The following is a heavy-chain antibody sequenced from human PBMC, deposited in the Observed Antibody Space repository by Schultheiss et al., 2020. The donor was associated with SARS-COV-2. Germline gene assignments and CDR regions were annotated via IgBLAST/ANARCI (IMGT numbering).Heavy chain of an antibody. CDR2: INPSGGST. CDR3: ARDRQWLATYYYYGMDV. J-gene: IGHJ6*02. CDR1: GYTFTSYY. V-gene: IGHV1-46*01. D-gene: IGHD6-19*01. Sequence: ASVKVSCKASGYTFTSYYMHWVRQAPGQGLEWMGIINPSGGSTSYAQKFQGRVTMTRDTSTSTVYMELSSLRSEDTAVYYCARDRQWLATYYYYGMDVWGRGTTVTVSS.